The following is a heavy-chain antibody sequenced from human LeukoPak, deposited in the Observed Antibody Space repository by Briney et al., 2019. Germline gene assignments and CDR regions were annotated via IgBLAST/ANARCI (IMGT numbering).Heavy chain of an antibody. D-gene: IGHD4-17*01. J-gene: IGHJ4*02. CDR2: ISSSSSYI. V-gene: IGHV3-21*01. CDR1: GFTFSSYS. Sequence: GGSLRLSCAASGFTFSSYSMNWVRQAPGKGLEWVSSISSSSSYIYYADSVKGRFTISRDNAKNSLNLQMNSLRAEDTAVYYCATHPTVVKAHDYWGQGTLVTVSS. CDR3: ATHPTVVKAHDY.